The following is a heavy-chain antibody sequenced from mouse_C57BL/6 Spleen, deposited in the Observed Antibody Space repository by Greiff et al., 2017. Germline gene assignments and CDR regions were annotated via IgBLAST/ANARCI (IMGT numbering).Heavy chain of an antibody. CDR3: ARSYYSNYLYYAMDY. CDR2: IDPSDSYT. J-gene: IGHJ4*01. Sequence: QVQLQQPGAELVRPGTSVKLSCKASGYTFTSYWMHWVKQRPGQGLEWIGVIDPSDSYTNYNQKFKGKATLTVDTSSSTAYMQLSSLTSEDSAVYYCARSYYSNYLYYAMDYWGQGTSVTVSS. V-gene: IGHV1-59*01. D-gene: IGHD2-5*01. CDR1: GYTFTSYW.